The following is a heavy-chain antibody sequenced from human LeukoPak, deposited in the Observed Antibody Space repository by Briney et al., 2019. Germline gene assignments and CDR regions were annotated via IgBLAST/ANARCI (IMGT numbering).Heavy chain of an antibody. CDR3: ARSYGDYGYYYYYMDV. J-gene: IGHJ6*03. Sequence: GGSLRLPCAASGFTFSNYWMSWVRQAPGKGLEWVANIKQDGSEKFYVDSVKGRFTISRDNSKNTLYLQMNSLRAEDTAVYYCARSYGDYGYYYYYMDVWGKGTTVTVSS. CDR2: IKQDGSEK. D-gene: IGHD4-17*01. CDR1: GFTFSNYW. V-gene: IGHV3-7*03.